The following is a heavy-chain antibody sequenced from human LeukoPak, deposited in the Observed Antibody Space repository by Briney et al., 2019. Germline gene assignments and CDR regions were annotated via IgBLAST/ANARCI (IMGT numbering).Heavy chain of an antibody. CDR1: GGSISSSSYY. CDR3: ARQSLSSSWYGGLYYYYYMDV. J-gene: IGHJ6*03. CDR2: IYYSGST. Sequence: SETLSLTCTVSGGSISSSSYYWGWIRQPPGKGLEWIGSIYYSGSTYYNPSLKSRVTISVDTSKNQFSLKLSSVTAADTAVYYCARQSLSSSWYGGLYYYYYMDVWGKGTTVTISS. V-gene: IGHV4-39*01. D-gene: IGHD6-13*01.